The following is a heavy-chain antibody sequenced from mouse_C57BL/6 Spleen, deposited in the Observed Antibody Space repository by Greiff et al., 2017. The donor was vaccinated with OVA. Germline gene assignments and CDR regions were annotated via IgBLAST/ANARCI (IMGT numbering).Heavy chain of an antibody. V-gene: IGHV1-80*01. J-gene: IGHJ1*03. CDR3: ARAGSPHWYFDV. Sequence: VQLKESGAELVKPGASVKISCKASGYAFSSYWMNWVKQRPGKGLEWIAQIYPGDGDTYYTGKFKGKATLTADKSSSTTYMQLSSLTSEDSAVYVCARAGSPHWYFDVWGTGTTVTVSS. CDR1: GYAFSSYW. D-gene: IGHD1-1*01. CDR2: IYPGDGDT.